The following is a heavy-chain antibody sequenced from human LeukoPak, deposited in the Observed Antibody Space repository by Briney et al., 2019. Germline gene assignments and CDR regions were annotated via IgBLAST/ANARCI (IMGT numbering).Heavy chain of an antibody. D-gene: IGHD5-18*01. CDR2: IYYSGST. Sequence: SETLSLTCTVSGGSISSSSYYWGWIRQPPGKGLEWIGSIYYSGSTYYNPSLKSRVTISVDTSKNQFSLKLSSVTAADTAVYYCARGGRYSYGYNDYWGQGTLVTVSS. V-gene: IGHV4-39*07. CDR3: ARGGRYSYGYNDY. CDR1: GGSISSSSYY. J-gene: IGHJ4*02.